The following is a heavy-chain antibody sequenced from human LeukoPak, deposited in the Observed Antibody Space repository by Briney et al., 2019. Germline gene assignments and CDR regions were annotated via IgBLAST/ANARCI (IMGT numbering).Heavy chain of an antibody. CDR2: ISYDGSNK. CDR1: GFTFSSYG. Sequence: GGSLRLSCAASGFTFSSYGMHWVRQAPGKGLEWVAVISYDGSNKYYADSVKGRFTISRDNSKNTVYLQMNSLRAEDTALYYCTTESFHYWGQGSLVAVSS. V-gene: IGHV3-30*03. D-gene: IGHD3-10*01. J-gene: IGHJ4*02. CDR3: TTESFHY.